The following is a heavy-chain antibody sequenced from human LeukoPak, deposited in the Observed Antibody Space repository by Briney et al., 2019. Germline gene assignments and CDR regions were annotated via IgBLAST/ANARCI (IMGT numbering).Heavy chain of an antibody. Sequence: GGSLRLSCVVSGFNIDTDYMTWVRQAPGKGLEWVSLIYSGGATYYADSVRGRFTISRDLSTNTIYLQMDTLRADDTAVYYCARDAGYDSGWTRFDFWGQGTLVTVSS. CDR2: IYSGGAT. J-gene: IGHJ4*02. D-gene: IGHD5-12*01. V-gene: IGHV3-53*01. CDR3: ARDAGYDSGWTRFDF. CDR1: GFNIDTDY.